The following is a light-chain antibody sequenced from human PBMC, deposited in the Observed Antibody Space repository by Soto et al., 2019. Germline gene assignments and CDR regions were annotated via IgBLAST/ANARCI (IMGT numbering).Light chain of an antibody. CDR2: GNI. CDR1: NSNIGAGYE. J-gene: IGLJ1*01. CDR3: QSYDSSLSVLYV. V-gene: IGLV1-40*01. Sequence: QSVLTQPPSVSGAPGQRVIISCTGSNSNIGAGYEVHWFQQLPGTAPKLLIYGNINRPSGVPDRFSGSKSGTSAPLAITGLQPEDEADYYCQSYDSSLSVLYVFGTGTKVTVL.